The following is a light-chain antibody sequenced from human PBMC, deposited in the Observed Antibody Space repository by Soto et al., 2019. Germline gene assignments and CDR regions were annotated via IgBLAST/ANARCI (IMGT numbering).Light chain of an antibody. Sequence: EIVMTQSPSTLSVSPGERATLSCRAIQSVYNNLAWYQQKPGQAPRLLIYGASTRATGIPARFSGSGSGTEFTLTISSLQSEDFAVYFCQQYNNWPPVTFGPGTKVDIK. CDR3: QQYNNWPPVT. J-gene: IGKJ3*01. CDR1: QSVYNN. V-gene: IGKV3-15*01. CDR2: GAS.